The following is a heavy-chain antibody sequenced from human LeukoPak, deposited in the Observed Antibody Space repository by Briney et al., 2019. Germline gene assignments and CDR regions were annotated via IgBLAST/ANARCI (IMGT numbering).Heavy chain of an antibody. CDR2: ISSSSSYI. D-gene: IGHD1-26*01. J-gene: IGHJ4*02. V-gene: IGHV3-21*01. CDR1: GFTFSSFA. CDR3: ARDLVGANDY. Sequence: PGGSLRLSCAASGFTFSSFAMTWVRQAPGKGLEWVSSISSSSSYIYYADSVKGRFTISRDNAKNSLYLQMNSLRAEDTAVYYCARDLVGANDYWGQGTLVTVSS.